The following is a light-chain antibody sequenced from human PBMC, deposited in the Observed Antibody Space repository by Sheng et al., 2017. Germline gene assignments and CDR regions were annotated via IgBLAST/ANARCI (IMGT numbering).Light chain of an antibody. CDR1: QSVAGRF. Sequence: IVLTQSPGTLSLSLGERATLSCRASQSVAGRFLAWYQQKPGQAPRLLIFDASNRASGIPARFSGSGYGTHFTLTITNLEPEDFAVYYCQQRGNWPPRTFGPGTKLDFK. CDR2: DAS. CDR3: QQRGNWPPRT. J-gene: IGKJ3*01. V-gene: IGKV3-11*01.